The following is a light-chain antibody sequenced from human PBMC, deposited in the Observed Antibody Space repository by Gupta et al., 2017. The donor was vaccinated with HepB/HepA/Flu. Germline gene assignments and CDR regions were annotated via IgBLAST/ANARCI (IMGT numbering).Light chain of an antibody. CDR1: SSNIGKKY. V-gene: IGLV1-51*01. CDR3: GTWDSRLSIYV. J-gene: IGLJ1*01. CDR2: DGN. Sequence: QSVLTQPPSVSATPGQTVTISCSGSSSNIGKKYVSWYQHLPGTPPKILIYDGNKRPSGIPDRFSGSKSGTSATLDITGLQTGDEADYYCGTWDSRLSIYVFGTGTKVTVV.